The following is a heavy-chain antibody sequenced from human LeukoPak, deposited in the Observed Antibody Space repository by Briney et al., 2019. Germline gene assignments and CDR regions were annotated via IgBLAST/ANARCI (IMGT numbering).Heavy chain of an antibody. Sequence: SETLSLTCTVSGGSISSSSYYWGWIRQPPGKGLEWIGSIYYSGSTYYNPSLKSRVTISVDTSKNQFSLKLSSVTAADTAVYYCARDNSYGNWFDPWGQGTLVTVSS. D-gene: IGHD5-18*01. V-gene: IGHV4-39*02. CDR2: IYYSGST. J-gene: IGHJ5*02. CDR1: GGSISSSSYY. CDR3: ARDNSYGNWFDP.